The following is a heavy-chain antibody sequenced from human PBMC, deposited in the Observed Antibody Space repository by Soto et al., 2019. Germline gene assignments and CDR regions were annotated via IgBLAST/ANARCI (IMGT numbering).Heavy chain of an antibody. CDR3: AKVMVQATQPRYYFYGMDV. Sequence: SLRLSCAASGFNVADDAMHWVRQIPGKGLEWVSGISWDGGRIGYADSVKGRFTISRNDAKKSLFLQMNSLRPEDTALYYWAKVMVQATQPRYYFYGMDVWGQGTTVTVSS. CDR2: ISWDGGRI. D-gene: IGHD1-1*01. V-gene: IGHV3-9*01. J-gene: IGHJ6*02. CDR1: GFNVADDA.